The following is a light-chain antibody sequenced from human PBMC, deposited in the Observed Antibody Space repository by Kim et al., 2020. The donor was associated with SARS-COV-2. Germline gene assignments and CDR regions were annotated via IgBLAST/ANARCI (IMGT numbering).Light chain of an antibody. CDR3: QQYSRYWT. V-gene: IGKV1-5*01. Sequence: SASMGDTVTITCRPSQNINTWLAWYQQKPGRAPTLLISDVSRLEGGVPARFSGSGSGTEFTLTIIDLQPDDFATYYCQQYSRYWTFGQGTKVDIK. CDR1: QNINTW. CDR2: DVS. J-gene: IGKJ1*01.